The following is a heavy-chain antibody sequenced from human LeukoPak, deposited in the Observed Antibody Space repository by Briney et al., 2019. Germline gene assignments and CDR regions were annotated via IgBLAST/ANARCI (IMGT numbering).Heavy chain of an antibody. CDR1: XXXXXSYD. Sequence: ASVXVXXXXXXXXXXSYDINWVRQATGQGLEWMGWMNPNSGNTGYAQKFQGRVTMTRNTSISTAYMELSSLRPEDTAVYYCARDGSLSGGSQAFDYWGQGTLVTVSS. D-gene: IGHD2-15*01. CDR2: MNPNSGNT. J-gene: IGHJ4*02. CDR3: ARDGSLSGGSQAFDY. V-gene: IGHV1-8*01.